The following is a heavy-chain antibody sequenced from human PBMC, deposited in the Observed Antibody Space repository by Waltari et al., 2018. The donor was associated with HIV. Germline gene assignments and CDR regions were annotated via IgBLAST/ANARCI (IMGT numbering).Heavy chain of an antibody. D-gene: IGHD3-16*02. Sequence: EMKLLDVGGSLIQPGGSLRLSCFVSIFSVASNYFTWVRQSPTRGLEGVATIYPGGTTHYPNSVKDRFVISRDTSKNIVFLLMKYLLFDDSAKYFCTRGVRYLGPWGQGTQVTVSS. J-gene: IGHJ5*02. CDR1: IFSVASNY. V-gene: IGHV3-53*05. CDR2: IYPGGTT. CDR3: TRGVRYLGP.